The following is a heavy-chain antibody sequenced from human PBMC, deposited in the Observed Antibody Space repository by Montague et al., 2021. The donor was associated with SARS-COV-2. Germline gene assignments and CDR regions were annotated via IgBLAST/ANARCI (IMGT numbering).Heavy chain of an antibody. CDR1: GGSISGYY. CDR2: IYYSGST. V-gene: IGHV4-59*07. D-gene: IGHD2-8*01. J-gene: IGHJ6*02. Sequence: SDTLSLTCTVSGGSISGYYWSWIRQSPGKGLEWIGYIYYSGSTKYNPFLESRVTVSVDRSKNQVSLKLSSVTPADTAVYYCARLLRSCSNGVCRTYYYCAMDVWGQGTTVTVSS. CDR3: ARLLRSCSNGVCRTYYYCAMDV.